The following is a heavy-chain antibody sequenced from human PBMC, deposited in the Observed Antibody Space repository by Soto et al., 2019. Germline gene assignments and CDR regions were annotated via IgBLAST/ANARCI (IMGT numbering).Heavy chain of an antibody. Sequence: GGSLRLSCGASGFTFSSYAMTWVRQAPGKGLEWVSVVSGSGDNTFYADSVKGRFTISRDNSKNTLYLQMNSLRAEDTAVYYCARGSYSTSYSSQAFWGQGTLVTVSS. D-gene: IGHD3-10*01. CDR3: ARGSYSTSYSSQAF. CDR1: GFTFSSYA. V-gene: IGHV3-23*01. CDR2: VSGSGDNT. J-gene: IGHJ4*02.